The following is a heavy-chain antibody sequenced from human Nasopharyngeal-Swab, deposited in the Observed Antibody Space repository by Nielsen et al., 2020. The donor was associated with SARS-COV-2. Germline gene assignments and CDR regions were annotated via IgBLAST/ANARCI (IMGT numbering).Heavy chain of an antibody. CDR1: GFTFGDYA. CDR2: IRSKAYGGPT. J-gene: IGHJ4*02. Sequence: GESLKISCTASGFTFGDYAMSWVRQAPGKGLEWVGFIRSKAYGGPTEYAASVKGRFTISRDDSKSIAYLQMNSLKTEDTAVYYCTRGYDTFDYWGQGTLVTVSS. CDR3: TRGYDTFDY. D-gene: IGHD3-22*01. V-gene: IGHV3-49*04.